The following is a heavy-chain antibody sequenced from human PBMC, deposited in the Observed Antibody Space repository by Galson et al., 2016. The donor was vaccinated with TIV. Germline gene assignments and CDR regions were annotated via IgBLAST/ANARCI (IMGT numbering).Heavy chain of an antibody. D-gene: IGHD3-22*01. J-gene: IGHJ6*03. CDR3: AREAVKIVPVDFYYYYIDV. CDR1: GVSITNGNYY. V-gene: IGHV4-39*07. Sequence: LSLTCTVSGVSITNGNYYWAWIRQPPGKGLQWIGNIYYTGGTYYNPSLKSRVTISVDTSKNNLSLRLSSVTAADTAMYYCAREAVKIVPVDFYYYYIDVWGKGTTVTVSS. CDR2: IYYTGGT.